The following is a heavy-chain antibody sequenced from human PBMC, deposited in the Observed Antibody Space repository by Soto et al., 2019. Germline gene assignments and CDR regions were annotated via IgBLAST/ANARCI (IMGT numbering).Heavy chain of an antibody. CDR3: ARDRRGYNYGRNPFDI. J-gene: IGHJ3*02. Sequence: PSETLSLTCNVSGGSVSGHYWSWIRQPAGKGLEWIGRIYARGSTYYNPSLESRVTISVDTSKSQFSPRLSSVTAADTAIYYCARDRRGYNYGRNPFDIWGQGTMVTVSS. D-gene: IGHD5-18*01. CDR1: GGSVSGHY. CDR2: IYARGST. V-gene: IGHV4-4*07.